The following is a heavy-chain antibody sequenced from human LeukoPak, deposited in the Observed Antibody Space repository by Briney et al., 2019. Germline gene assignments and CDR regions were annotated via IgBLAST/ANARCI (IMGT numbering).Heavy chain of an antibody. J-gene: IGHJ5*02. CDR1: GFTFSSYA. V-gene: IGHV3-23*01. D-gene: IGHD4-17*01. CDR2: ISGSGGST. CDR3: AKDGDYGWFDP. Sequence: GGSLRLSCAASGFTFSSYAMSWVRQAPGKGLEWVSAISGSGGSTYYAGSVKGRFTISRGNSKNTLYLQMNSLRAEDTAVYYCAKDGDYGWFDPWGQGTLVTVSS.